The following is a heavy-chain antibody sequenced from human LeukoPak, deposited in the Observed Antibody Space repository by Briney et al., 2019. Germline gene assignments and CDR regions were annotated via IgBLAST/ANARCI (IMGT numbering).Heavy chain of an antibody. D-gene: IGHD3-3*01. V-gene: IGHV4-34*01. J-gene: IGHJ5*02. Sequence: SETLSLTCAVYGGSFSGYYWSWIRQPPGKGLEWIGEINHSGSTNYNPSLKSRVTISVDTSKNQFSLKLSSVTAADTAVYYCARARRFRDWFDPWGQGTPVTVSS. CDR1: GGSFSGYY. CDR3: ARARRFRDWFDP. CDR2: INHSGST.